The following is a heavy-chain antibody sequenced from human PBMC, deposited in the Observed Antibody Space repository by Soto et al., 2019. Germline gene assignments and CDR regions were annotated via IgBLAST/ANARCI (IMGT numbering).Heavy chain of an antibody. CDR2: MNPHRGNT. D-gene: IGHD1-7*01. Sequence: QVQLVQSGAEVKKPGASVKVSCKASGYTFTSYDINWVRQATGQGLEWMGWMNPHRGNTGYGQKCAGRVTRSRNTSISTAYMELRSLSSEDTAVYYCASDGGQLELRRATYYCYGMDVWCQGTTVTVCS. CDR3: ASDGGQLELRRATYYCYGMDV. J-gene: IGHJ6*02. V-gene: IGHV1-8*01. CDR1: GYTFTSYD.